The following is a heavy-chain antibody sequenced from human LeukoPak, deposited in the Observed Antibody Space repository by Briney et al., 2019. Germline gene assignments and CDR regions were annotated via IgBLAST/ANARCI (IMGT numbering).Heavy chain of an antibody. Sequence: GASVKVSCKASGYTFTDYYMHWVRQPPGQGLEWMGLINPNNGGTNYAHKFQGRVTITSDTSISTDYMELSRLRYDDTPVYYCARDDIVGATSHYNWFDPWGQGTLVTVSS. V-gene: IGHV1-2*06. J-gene: IGHJ5*02. D-gene: IGHD1-26*01. CDR3: ARDDIVGATSHYNWFDP. CDR2: INPNNGGT. CDR1: GYTFTDYY.